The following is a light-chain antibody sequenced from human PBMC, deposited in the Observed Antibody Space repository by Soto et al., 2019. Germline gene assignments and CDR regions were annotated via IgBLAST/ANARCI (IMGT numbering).Light chain of an antibody. CDR3: QQTYVIPQT. V-gene: IGKV1-39*01. CDR2: TAS. Sequence: DIQLTQSPTSLSASVGDRISISCRATQSIGSNLCWYQQKPGKAPALLIYTASTLQSGVPSRFSGSGYATDFTLTISSLQPEDVATYFCQQTYVIPQTFGQGTKVEIK. CDR1: QSIGSN. J-gene: IGKJ2*01.